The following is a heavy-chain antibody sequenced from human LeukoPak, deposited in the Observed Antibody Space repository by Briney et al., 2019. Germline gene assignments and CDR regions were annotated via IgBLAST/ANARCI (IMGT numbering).Heavy chain of an antibody. D-gene: IGHD3-3*01. CDR3: AKLGYYDFWSNYLVFDN. Sequence: GGSLRLSCAASGFTFNSYAMTWVRQAPGKGLEWVSAVSGSGGSTYYPDSVGGRFTISRDNSKDTLYLQINSLRVEDTAVYFCAKLGYYDFWSNYLVFDNWGQGTLVTVSS. J-gene: IGHJ4*02. CDR2: VSGSGGST. V-gene: IGHV3-23*01. CDR1: GFTFNSYA.